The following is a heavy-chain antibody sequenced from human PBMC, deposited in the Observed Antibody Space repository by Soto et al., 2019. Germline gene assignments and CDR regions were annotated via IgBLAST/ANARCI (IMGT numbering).Heavy chain of an antibody. J-gene: IGHJ4*01. D-gene: IGHD2-2*02. V-gene: IGHV2-5*01. CDR1: GCSRKTRGQG. Sequence: TLTSHVTGCSRKTRGQGVDWIRQPARKVLEQLALSYWKDDKPYSPSLTRTLTTTKDTSKNQVARTSTTMDLEDTTTYYCDRYPYTCMGGGRDRRAFDVWGQGTLVTVSS. CDR2: SYWKDDK. CDR3: DRYPYTCMGGGRDRRAFDV.